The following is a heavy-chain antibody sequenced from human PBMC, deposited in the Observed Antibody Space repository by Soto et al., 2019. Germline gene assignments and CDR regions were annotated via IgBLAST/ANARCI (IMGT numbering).Heavy chain of an antibody. CDR3: ARGRFQYSSSPPPPYFDY. D-gene: IGHD6-6*01. CDR1: GGSFSGYY. Sequence: PSDTLSLTCAVYGGSFSGYYWSWIRQPPGKGLEWIGEIKHSGSTNYNPSLKSRVTISVDTSKNQFSLKLSSVTAADTAVYYCARGRFQYSSSPPPPYFDYWGQGTLVTVSS. J-gene: IGHJ4*02. V-gene: IGHV4-34*01. CDR2: IKHSGST.